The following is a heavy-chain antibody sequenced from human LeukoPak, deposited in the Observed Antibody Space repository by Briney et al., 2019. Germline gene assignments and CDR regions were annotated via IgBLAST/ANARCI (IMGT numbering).Heavy chain of an antibody. V-gene: IGHV3-9*01. CDR3: AKDKLYAAVRYFDY. Sequence: PGGSLRLSCAASGFTFSSYAMSWVRQAPGKGLEWVSGISWNSGSIGYADSVKGRFTISRDNAKNSLYLQMNSLRAEDTALYYCAKDKLYAAVRYFDYWGQGTLVTVSS. D-gene: IGHD2-2*02. CDR1: GFTFSSYA. J-gene: IGHJ4*02. CDR2: ISWNSGSI.